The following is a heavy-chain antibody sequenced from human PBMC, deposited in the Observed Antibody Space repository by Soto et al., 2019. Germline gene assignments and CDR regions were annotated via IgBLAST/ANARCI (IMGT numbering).Heavy chain of an antibody. J-gene: IGHJ4*02. CDR3: GRARSGSGSYKAYDY. CDR1: GFIFSNYG. D-gene: IGHD3-10*01. Sequence: DVQLLESGGGLVQPGGSLRVSCAGSGFIFSNYGMSWVRQAPGKGLEWVSAISGSGGTYYADSVKGRFTISRDNAKNTLFLQMSSLRAEDTAIYYCGRARSGSGSYKAYDYWGQGALVTVSS. V-gene: IGHV3-23*01. CDR2: ISGSGGT.